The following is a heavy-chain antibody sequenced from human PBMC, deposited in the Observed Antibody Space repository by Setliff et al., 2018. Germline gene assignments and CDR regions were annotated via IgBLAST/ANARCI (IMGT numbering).Heavy chain of an antibody. V-gene: IGHV4-39*07. CDR1: GGSLRGNAIF. D-gene: IGHD2-2*01. CDR2: VHYSGDT. Sequence: SETLSLTCTVSGGSLRGNAIFWGWIRQPPGKGLEWIGTVHYSGDTYYNPSLESRVTISLDTSKNQFSLKLSSVTAADTAVYYCARDGPHCVTSSCPGAWFDPWGQGILVTVSS. J-gene: IGHJ5*02. CDR3: ARDGPHCVTSSCPGAWFDP.